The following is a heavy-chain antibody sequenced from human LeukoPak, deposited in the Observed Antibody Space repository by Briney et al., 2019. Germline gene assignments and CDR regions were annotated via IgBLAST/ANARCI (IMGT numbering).Heavy chain of an antibody. Sequence: PGGSLRLSCAASGFTLSSHLMHWVRQAQGTGLVWVSSVKSDGTATNYADSVKGRFTISRDNAKNTLYLQMNSLRVEDTAVYYCVRKFATGDWGQGTLVTVSS. V-gene: IGHV3-74*01. J-gene: IGHJ4*02. CDR1: GFTLSSHL. CDR2: VKSDGTAT. D-gene: IGHD1-14*01. CDR3: VRKFATGD.